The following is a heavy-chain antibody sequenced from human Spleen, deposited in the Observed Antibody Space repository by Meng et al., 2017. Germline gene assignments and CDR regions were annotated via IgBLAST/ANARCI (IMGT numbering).Heavy chain of an antibody. CDR3: ARDYYDSSTYYYGH. CDR2: VGVYNGYT. V-gene: IGHV1-18*01. Sequence: ASVKVSCKASGYTFSSYGVSWVRQAPGKGLQWMGWVGVYNGYTKYSQKFQGRVTMTTDTSTSTAYMELRSLRSDDTAVYYCARDYYDSSTYYYGHWGQGTLVTVSS. D-gene: IGHD3-22*01. CDR1: GYTFSSYG. J-gene: IGHJ4*02.